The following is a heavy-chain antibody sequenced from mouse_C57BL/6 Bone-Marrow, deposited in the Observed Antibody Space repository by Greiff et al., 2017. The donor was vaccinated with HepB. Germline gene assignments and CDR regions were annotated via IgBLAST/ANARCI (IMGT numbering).Heavy chain of an antibody. CDR1: GFTFSDYG. D-gene: IGHD1-1*01. CDR2: ISSGSSTI. V-gene: IGHV5-17*01. Sequence: EVKVEESGGGLVKPGGSLKLSCAASGFTFSDYGMHWVRQAPEKGLEWVAYISSGSSTIYYADTVKGRFTISRDNAKNTLFLQMTSLRSEDTAMYYCARTPSYGSTCFDYWGQGTTLTVSS. CDR3: ARTPSYGSTCFDY. J-gene: IGHJ2*01.